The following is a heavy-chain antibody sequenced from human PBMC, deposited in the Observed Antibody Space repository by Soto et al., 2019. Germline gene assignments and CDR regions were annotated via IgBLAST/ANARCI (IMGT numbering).Heavy chain of an antibody. CDR2: IFSGGNT. J-gene: IGHJ4*02. CDR3: ARDPGTISPHYHFDY. V-gene: IGHV3-53*01. Sequence: GGSLRLSCAASGFTVGSNYMSWVRQAPGKGLEWVSVIFSGGNTYYADSVKGRFTISRDSSKNTLYLQMNSLRAEDTAVYYCARDPGTISPHYHFDYWGQGTLVTVSS. D-gene: IGHD1-1*01. CDR1: GFTVGSNY.